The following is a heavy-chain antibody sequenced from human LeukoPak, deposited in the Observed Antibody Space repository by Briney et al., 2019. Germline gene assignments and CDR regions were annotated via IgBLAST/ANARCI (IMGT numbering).Heavy chain of an antibody. CDR2: SSGNGGST. V-gene: IGHV3-23*01. CDR3: ARGGHTSSSWRNFFDH. J-gene: IGHJ4*02. Sequence: GGSLRLSCLAPGFTFSSYAMSWVRQAPGKGLEWVSLSSGNGGSTYYADFVKGRFTLSRDNSKNTVYLQMHSLRAEDTAVYYCARGGHTSSSWRNFFDHWGQGTLVTVSS. D-gene: IGHD6-6*01. CDR1: GFTFSSYA.